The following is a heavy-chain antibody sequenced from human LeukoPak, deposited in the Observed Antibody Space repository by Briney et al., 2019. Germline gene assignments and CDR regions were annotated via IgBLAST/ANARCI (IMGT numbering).Heavy chain of an antibody. D-gene: IGHD2-21*01. CDR3: ARVMGTYCGGDCYSGFDY. CDR2: INPNRGGT. V-gene: IGHV1-2*02. J-gene: IGHJ4*02. CDR1: GYTFTGYY. Sequence: ASVKVSCKASGYTFTGYYMHWVRQAPGQGLEWMGWINPNRGGTNYAQKLQGRVTMTRDTSISTAYMELSRLRSDDTAVYYCARVMGTYCGGDCYSGFDYWGQGTLVTVSS.